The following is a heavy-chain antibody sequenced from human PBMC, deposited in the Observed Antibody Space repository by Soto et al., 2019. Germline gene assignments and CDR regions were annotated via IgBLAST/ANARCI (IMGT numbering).Heavy chain of an antibody. V-gene: IGHV1-69*01. J-gene: IGHJ5*02. D-gene: IGHD4-17*01. CDR3: ARSPTDYGDYESWFAP. CDR1: GGTFSSDD. CDR2: IIPIFVTD. Sequence: QVQLVQSGAEVKKPGSSVKVSCKASGGTFSSDDISCVRQAPGQGLEWMGGIIPIFVTDNYAQKFQGRVTITADESTSTAYMELSSLRSEDTAVYYCARSPTDYGDYESWFAPCGQGTLVTVSS.